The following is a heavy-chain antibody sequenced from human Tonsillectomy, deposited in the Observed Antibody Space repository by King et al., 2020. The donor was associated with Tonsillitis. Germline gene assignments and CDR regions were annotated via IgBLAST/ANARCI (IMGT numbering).Heavy chain of an antibody. D-gene: IGHD5-12*01. CDR1: GFIFRHAW. J-gene: IGHJ4*02. V-gene: IGHV3-15*01. CDR2: IKSQTDGGTI. Sequence: VQLVESGGGLVEPGGSLRLSCAASGFIFRHAWMTWVRQAPGKGLEWVGRIKSQTDGGTIDYAAPVKGRFTISRDDSKNTVSLQMNSLKTEDTAIYYCTTEGARVATTATFDNWGQGTLVSVSP. CDR3: TTEGARVATTATFDN.